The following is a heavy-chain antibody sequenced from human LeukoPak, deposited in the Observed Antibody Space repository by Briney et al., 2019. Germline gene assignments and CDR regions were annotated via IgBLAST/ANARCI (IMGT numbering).Heavy chain of an antibody. J-gene: IGHJ3*02. D-gene: IGHD3-22*01. CDR2: ISSSSGYI. CDR3: ARGTLPDYFDSLDDAFDI. V-gene: IGHV3-21*06. CDR1: GFTFSSYS. Sequence: GGSLRLSCAASGFTFSSYSMNWVRRAPGKGLEWVSSISSSSGYIYYADSVKGRFTISRDNAKNSLYLQMNSLRAEDTAVYYCARGTLPDYFDSLDDAFDIWGQGTMVTVSS.